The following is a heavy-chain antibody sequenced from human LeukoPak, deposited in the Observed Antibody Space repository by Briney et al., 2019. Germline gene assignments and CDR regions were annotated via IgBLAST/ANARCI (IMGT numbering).Heavy chain of an antibody. D-gene: IGHD1-26*01. CDR1: GGSISSGGYY. CDR3: ARLVGATYFDY. V-gene: IGHV4-31*03. Sequence: SQTLSLTCTVSGGSISSGGYYWSWIRQHPGKGLEWIGYIYYSGSAYHNPSLKSRVTISVDTSKNQFSLKLSSVTAADTAVYYCARLVGATYFDYWGQGTLVTVSS. J-gene: IGHJ4*02. CDR2: IYYSGSA.